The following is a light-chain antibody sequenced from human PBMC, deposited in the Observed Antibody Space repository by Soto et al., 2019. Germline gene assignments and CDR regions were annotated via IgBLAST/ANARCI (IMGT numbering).Light chain of an antibody. J-gene: IGKJ1*01. CDR1: QSVSSSY. CDR3: QQYNIWPRT. V-gene: IGKV3D-15*01. CDR2: DAS. Sequence: EIVFAQSPGTLSLSLRERATPSFRASQSVSSSYLAWYQQKPGQAPRLLIYDASNRATGIPARFSGSGSGTEFSLTISSLQSEDFAVYYCQQYNIWPRTFGQGTKVDI.